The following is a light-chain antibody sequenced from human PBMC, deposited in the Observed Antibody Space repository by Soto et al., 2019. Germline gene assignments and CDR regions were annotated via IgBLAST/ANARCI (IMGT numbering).Light chain of an antibody. Sequence: EIVLTQSPGTLSLSPGERATLSCRASQSVANNYLAWYQQKPGQAPRFLIYDASSRATGIPDRFSGSGSGTAFIPTISRREPEDVEVYFCGQYDTTPLTCGGGTKVEIK. J-gene: IGKJ4*01. CDR3: GQYDTTPLT. CDR2: DAS. CDR1: QSVANNY. V-gene: IGKV3-20*01.